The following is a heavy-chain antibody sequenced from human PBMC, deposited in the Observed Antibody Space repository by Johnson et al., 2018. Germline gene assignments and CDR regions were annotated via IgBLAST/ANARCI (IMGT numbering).Heavy chain of an antibody. CDR3: ARDPAEDV. J-gene: IGHJ6*04. CDR2: SYSDGSIR. Sequence: VQLQESGGGLVQPGGSLRLSCVASGFTFSSYWMHWVRQDPGKGLVWVSRSYSDGSIRNYADSVKGRFTVSRDNSKNTLYLQMNSLRPEDTAVYYCARDPAEDVWGKVTTVTVSS. CDR1: GFTFSSYW. V-gene: IGHV3-74*01.